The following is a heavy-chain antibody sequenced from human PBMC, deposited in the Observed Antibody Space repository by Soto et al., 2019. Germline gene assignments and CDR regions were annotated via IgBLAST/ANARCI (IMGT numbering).Heavy chain of an antibody. CDR2: ITNSGGNT. Sequence: GGSLRLSCVDSGITFGSYAMSWVRQAPGKGPEWVSTITNSGGNTYYTDSVKGRFTISRDNSRNTVYLQMNSLRADDTAVYYCAKDRLAGGFDYWGQGTLVTVSS. V-gene: IGHV3-23*01. CDR3: AKDRLAGGFDY. J-gene: IGHJ4*02. CDR1: GITFGSYA. D-gene: IGHD3-16*01.